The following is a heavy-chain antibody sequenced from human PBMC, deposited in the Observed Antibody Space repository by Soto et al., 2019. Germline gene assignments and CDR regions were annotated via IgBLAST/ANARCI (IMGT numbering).Heavy chain of an antibody. Sequence: SETLSLTCTVSGGSISSSSYYWGWIRQPPGKGLEWIGSIYYSGSTYYNPSLKSRVTISVDTSKNQFSLKLSSVTAADTAVYYCARHFYDSSVYYRNWFDPWGQGTLVTVSS. D-gene: IGHD3-22*01. J-gene: IGHJ5*02. CDR1: GGSISSSSYY. CDR2: IYYSGST. V-gene: IGHV4-39*01. CDR3: ARHFYDSSVYYRNWFDP.